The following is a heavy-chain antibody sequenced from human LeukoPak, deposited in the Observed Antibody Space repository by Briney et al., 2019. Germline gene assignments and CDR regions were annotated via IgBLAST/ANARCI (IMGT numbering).Heavy chain of an antibody. J-gene: IGHJ6*02. CDR2: IIPILGIV. CDR1: GGTFSSYA. CDR3: ARRGRDPQYYYYYYGMDV. Sequence: SVKVSCKASGGTFSSYAISWVRQAPGQGLEWMGRIIPILGIVNYAQKFQGRVTMTRNTSISTAYMELSSLRSEDTAVYYCARRGRDPQYYYYYYGMDVWGQGTTATVSS. V-gene: IGHV1-69*04.